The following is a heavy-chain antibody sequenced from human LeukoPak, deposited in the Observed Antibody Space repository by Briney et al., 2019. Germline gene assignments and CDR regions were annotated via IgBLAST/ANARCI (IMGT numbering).Heavy chain of an antibody. Sequence: GGSLRLSCAASGFTFSDYYMSWIRQAPGKGLEWVSYISSSSSYTIYADSVKGRFTISRDNARNSLYLQMNSLRAEDMAVYYCARALYSGIYYFDYWGQGTLVTVSS. V-gene: IGHV3-11*06. CDR1: GFTFSDYY. D-gene: IGHD1-26*01. CDR2: ISSSSSYT. J-gene: IGHJ4*02. CDR3: ARALYSGIYYFDY.